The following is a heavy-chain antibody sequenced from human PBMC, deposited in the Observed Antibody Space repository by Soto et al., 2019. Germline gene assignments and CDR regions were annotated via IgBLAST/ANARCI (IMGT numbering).Heavy chain of an antibody. CDR1: GGSFSGYY. CDR3: ARDRGYNY. CDR2: INHSGST. Sequence: QVQLQQWGAGLLKPSETLSLTCAVYGGSFSGYYWSWIRQPPGKGLEWIGEINHSGSTNYNPSLKSRVTISVDTSKNHFSLKLSSVTAVDTAVYYCARDRGYNYWGQGTLVTVSS. D-gene: IGHD5-18*01. J-gene: IGHJ4*02. V-gene: IGHV4-34*01.